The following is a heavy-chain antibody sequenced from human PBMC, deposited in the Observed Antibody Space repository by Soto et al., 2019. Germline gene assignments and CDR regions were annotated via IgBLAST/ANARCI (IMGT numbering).Heavy chain of an antibody. J-gene: IGHJ4*02. D-gene: IGHD6-13*01. Sequence: VASVQVSCKASAGTFSSYAISWVRQAPGQRLEWMGGIIPIFGTANYAQKFQGRVTITADESTSTAYMELSSLRSEDTAVYYCARDNKAPAAIPPGAAAGTLDYWGQGTLVSVSS. CDR3: ARDNKAPAAIPPGAAAGTLDY. CDR1: AGTFSSYA. CDR2: IIPIFGTA. V-gene: IGHV1-69*13.